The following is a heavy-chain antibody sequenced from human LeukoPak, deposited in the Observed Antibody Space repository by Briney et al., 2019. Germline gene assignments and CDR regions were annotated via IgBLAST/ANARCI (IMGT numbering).Heavy chain of an antibody. CDR3: ARDLIAAAATPDNEYFQH. D-gene: IGHD6-13*01. Sequence: GESLKISCKGSGYSFTSYWIGWVRQMPGKGLEWMGIIYPGDSDTRYSPSFQGQVTISADKSISTAYLQWSSLKASDTAMYYCARDLIAAAATPDNEYFQHWGQGTLVTVSS. J-gene: IGHJ1*01. CDR1: GYSFTSYW. V-gene: IGHV5-51*01. CDR2: IYPGDSDT.